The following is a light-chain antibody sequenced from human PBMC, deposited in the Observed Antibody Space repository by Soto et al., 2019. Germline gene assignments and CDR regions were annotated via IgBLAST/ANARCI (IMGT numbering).Light chain of an antibody. CDR3: CSYAGGSSIRVL. V-gene: IGLV2-23*02. Sequence: QSVLTQPASVSGSPGQSITISCTGTSSDVGSYNFVSWYQQYPGKAPKLMIYEANERPSGVSDRFSGSKSGNTASLTISGLQAEDEADYYCCSYAGGSSIRVLFGGGTKLTVL. J-gene: IGLJ2*01. CDR1: SSDVGSYNF. CDR2: EAN.